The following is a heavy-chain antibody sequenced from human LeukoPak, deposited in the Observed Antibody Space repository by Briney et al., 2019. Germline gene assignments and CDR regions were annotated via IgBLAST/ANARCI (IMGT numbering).Heavy chain of an antibody. CDR3: ARGSSDYGTTPRGDY. J-gene: IGHJ4*02. V-gene: IGHV3-74*01. CDR1: GFTFSSYW. D-gene: IGHD4-17*01. CDR2: INSDGSST. Sequence: SGGSLRLSCAASGFTFSSYWMHWVRQAPGKGLVWVSRINSDGSSTSYADSVKGRFTISRDNAKNTLYLQMNSLRAEDTAVYYCARGSSDYGTTPRGDYWGQGTLVTVSS.